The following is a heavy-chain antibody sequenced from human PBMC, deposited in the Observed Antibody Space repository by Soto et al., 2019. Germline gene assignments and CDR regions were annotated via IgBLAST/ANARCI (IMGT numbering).Heavy chain of an antibody. J-gene: IGHJ4*02. V-gene: IGHV3-23*01. CDR2: VSGSGGRT. CDR1: GFTFSSYG. CDR3: AKTEGAPSWMDY. D-gene: IGHD1-26*01. Sequence: EVQLLESGGGLVQPGGSLRLSCAATGFTFSSYGMSWVRQAPGKGLEWVSSVSGSGGRTHYADSVEGRFTISRDNSKNTLYLQMNSLRAEDTAVYYCAKTEGAPSWMDYWGQGTLVTVSS.